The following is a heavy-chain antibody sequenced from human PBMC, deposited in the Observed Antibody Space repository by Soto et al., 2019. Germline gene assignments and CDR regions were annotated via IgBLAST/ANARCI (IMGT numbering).Heavy chain of an antibody. CDR1: GVSFSGYY. CDR3: ARLPAARRGGYNRFDP. CDR2: INHSGST. D-gene: IGHD2-2*01. J-gene: IGHJ5*02. Sequence: QVQLQQWGAGLLKPSETLSLTCAVYGVSFSGYYWSWIRQPPGKGLEWIGEINHSGSTDYNPSLRSRVTISVKTSKNQFSRKLSSVTAPETAVYYCARLPAARRGGYNRFDPWGQGPLMTVSS. V-gene: IGHV4-34*01.